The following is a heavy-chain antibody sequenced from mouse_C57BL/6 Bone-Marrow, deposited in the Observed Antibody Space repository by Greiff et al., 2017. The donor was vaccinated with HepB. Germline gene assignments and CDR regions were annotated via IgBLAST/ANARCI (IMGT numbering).Heavy chain of an antibody. CDR1: GYTFTDYY. Sequence: EVQLQQSGPVLVKPGASVKMSCKASGYTFTDYYMNWVKQSHGKSLEWIGVINPYNGGTSYNQKFKGKATLTVDKSSSTAYMELNSLTSEDSAVYYCVDYDGVRAMDYWGQGTSVTVSS. J-gene: IGHJ4*01. V-gene: IGHV1-19*01. CDR2: INPYNGGT. CDR3: VDYDGVRAMDY. D-gene: IGHD2-4*01.